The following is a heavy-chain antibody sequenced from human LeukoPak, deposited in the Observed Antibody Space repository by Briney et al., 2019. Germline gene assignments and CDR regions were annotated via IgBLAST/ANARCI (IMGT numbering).Heavy chain of an antibody. CDR3: ARDRVDIVVVPAASPHYGMDV. J-gene: IGHJ6*02. D-gene: IGHD2-2*01. Sequence: SETLSLTCAVYGGSFSGYYWSWIRQPPGKGLEWIGEINHSGSTNYNPSLKSRVTISVDTSKNQFSLKLSSVTAADTAVYYCARDRVDIVVVPAASPHYGMDVWGQGTTVTVSS. CDR2: INHSGST. CDR1: GGSFSGYY. V-gene: IGHV4-34*01.